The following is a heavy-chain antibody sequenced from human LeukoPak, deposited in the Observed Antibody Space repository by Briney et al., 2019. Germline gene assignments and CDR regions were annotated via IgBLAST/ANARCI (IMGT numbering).Heavy chain of an antibody. CDR3: ARLRYNWILPGPDAFDI. V-gene: IGHV4-39*01. D-gene: IGHD1-1*01. J-gene: IGHJ3*02. CDR2: IYYSGST. CDR1: GVSISNSYY. Sequence: SETLSLTCTGSGVSISNSYYWGRIRQPPGQGLEWIGTIYYSGSTDYTPSLKSRVTIFVDTSKNQFSLKLSSVTAADTAVYFCARLRYNWILPGPDAFDIWGQGTKVTVSS.